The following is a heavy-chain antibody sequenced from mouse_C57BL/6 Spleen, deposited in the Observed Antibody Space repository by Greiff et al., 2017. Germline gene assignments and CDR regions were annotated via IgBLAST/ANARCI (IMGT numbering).Heavy chain of an antibody. J-gene: IGHJ4*01. V-gene: IGHV1-55*01. CDR2: IYPGSGST. D-gene: IGHD1-1*01. Sequence: QVQLKQPGAELVKPGASVKMSCKASGYTFTSYWITWVKQRPGQGLEWIGDIYPGSGSTNYNEKFKSKATLTVDTSSSTAYMQLSSLTSEDSAVYYCAAYGSSFYYYAMDYWGQGTSVTVSS. CDR3: AAYGSSFYYYAMDY. CDR1: GYTFTSYW.